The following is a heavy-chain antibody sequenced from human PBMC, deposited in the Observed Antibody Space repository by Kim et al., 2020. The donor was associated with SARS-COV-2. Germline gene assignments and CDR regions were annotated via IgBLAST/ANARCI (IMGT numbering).Heavy chain of an antibody. J-gene: IGHJ4*02. CDR2: IIPIFGTA. D-gene: IGHD5-18*01. CDR3: ARGRTMTYVDTAMVTLDY. V-gene: IGHV1-69*13. Sequence: SVKVSCKASGGTFSSYAISWVRQAPGQGLEWMGGIIPIFGTANYAQKFQGRVTITADESTSTAYMELSSLRSEDTAVYYCARGRTMTYVDTAMVTLDYWGQGTLVTVSS. CDR1: GGTFSSYA.